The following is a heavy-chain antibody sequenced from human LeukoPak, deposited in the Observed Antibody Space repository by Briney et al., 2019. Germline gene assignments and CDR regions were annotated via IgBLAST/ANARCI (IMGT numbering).Heavy chain of an antibody. CDR3: ARVLSGPGNFDY. CDR1: GFTFSSYE. Sequence: GGSLRLSCAASGFTFSSYEMNWVRQAPGKGLEWVSYISSSGSTIYYADSVKGRFTISRDNAKNSLYLQMNSLRAEDTALNYCARVLSGPGNFDYWGQGTLVTVSS. J-gene: IGHJ4*02. V-gene: IGHV3-48*03. D-gene: IGHD2/OR15-2a*01. CDR2: ISSSGSTI.